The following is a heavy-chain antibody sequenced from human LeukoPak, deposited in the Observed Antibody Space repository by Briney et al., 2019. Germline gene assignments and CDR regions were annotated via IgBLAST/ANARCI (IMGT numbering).Heavy chain of an antibody. Sequence: GESLKMSCKGSGYTFSNYWIAWVRQMPGKGPEWMGIIYPGDSDTRYSPSFEGQVTLSADKSISTAYLRWRSLKASDTAVYYCARVASPAGLSLYYFDYWGQGSLLTVSS. D-gene: IGHD3-16*01. V-gene: IGHV5-51*01. CDR1: GYTFSNYW. CDR3: ARVASPAGLSLYYFDY. CDR2: IYPGDSDT. J-gene: IGHJ4*02.